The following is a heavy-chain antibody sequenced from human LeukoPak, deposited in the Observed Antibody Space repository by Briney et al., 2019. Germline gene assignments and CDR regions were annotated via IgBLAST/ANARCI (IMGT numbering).Heavy chain of an antibody. CDR3: ATYRQVMLPFES. CDR1: GFTFSSYS. D-gene: IGHD5-18*01. CDR2: ISSSSSYI. Sequence: PGGSLRLSCAASGFTFSSYSMNWVRQAPGKGLEWVSSISSSSSYIYYADSVKGRFTISRDNAKNSLYLQMNSLRAVDTAIYYCATYRQVMLPFESWGRGTLVTVSS. V-gene: IGHV3-21*04. J-gene: IGHJ4*02.